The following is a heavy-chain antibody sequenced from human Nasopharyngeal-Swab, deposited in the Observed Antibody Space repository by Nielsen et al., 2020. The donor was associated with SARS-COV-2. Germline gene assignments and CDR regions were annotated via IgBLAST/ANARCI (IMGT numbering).Heavy chain of an antibody. CDR1: GFPLKNYN. CDR2: ISFSSLTT. V-gene: IGHV3-48*04. D-gene: IGHD2-2*01. Sequence: GESLKISCAVSGFPLKNYNMIWVRQAPGKGLEWLSYISFSSLTTYYADSVKGRFTISRDNAKNTLYLQINSLGVEDTAVYYCARWRGSTTWYFDYWGQGTLVTVSS. J-gene: IGHJ4*02. CDR3: ARWRGSTTWYFDY.